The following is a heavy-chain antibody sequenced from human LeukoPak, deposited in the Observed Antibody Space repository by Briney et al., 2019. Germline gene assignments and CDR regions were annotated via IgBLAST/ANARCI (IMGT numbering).Heavy chain of an antibody. V-gene: IGHV4-59*08. CDR1: GGSISSHY. Sequence: SETLSLTCTVPGGSISSHYWSWIRQPPGKGLECIVCIYYNGNTNYNPSLKCRVTLSRDTSRNQFSLILSSVTAADTAGYYCARHCSSGDCYTFWGQGTLVTVSS. J-gene: IGHJ4*02. CDR2: IYYNGNT. D-gene: IGHD2-21*02. CDR3: ARHCSSGDCYTF.